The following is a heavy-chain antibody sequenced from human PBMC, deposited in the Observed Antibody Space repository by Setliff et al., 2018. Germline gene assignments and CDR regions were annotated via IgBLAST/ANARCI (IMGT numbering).Heavy chain of an antibody. CDR3: ARGQGSQAY. CDR2: ISGSGDST. V-gene: IGHV3-23*01. Sequence: PGGSLRLSCVASGFTFSNYAMAWVRQAPGKGLEWVSAISGSGDSTYYADSVKGRFTISRDNSKNTVYLEMNSLRAEDTAVYYCARGQGSQAYWGQGTLVTVSS. J-gene: IGHJ4*02. D-gene: IGHD1-26*01. CDR1: GFTFSNYA.